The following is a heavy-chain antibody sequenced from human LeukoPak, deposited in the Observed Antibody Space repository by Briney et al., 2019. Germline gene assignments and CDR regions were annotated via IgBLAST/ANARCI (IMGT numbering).Heavy chain of an antibody. Sequence: GGSLRLSCAASGFSLSSFSMNWVRQAPGKGLEGVANSSSSSSYIYYADLLKGRFTISRHNDKKSLYLQMNSLRDEHAAVYYCARRQSIVMYGMDLWGQGTPVIVSS. D-gene: IGHD3-16*01. J-gene: IGHJ6*02. CDR3: ARRQSIVMYGMDL. V-gene: IGHV3-21*01. CDR2: SSSSSSYI. CDR1: GFSLSSFS.